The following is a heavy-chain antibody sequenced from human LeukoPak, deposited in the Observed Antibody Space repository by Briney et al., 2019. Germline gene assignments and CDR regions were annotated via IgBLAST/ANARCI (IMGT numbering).Heavy chain of an antibody. J-gene: IGHJ6*03. CDR3: ARDRRYNFWSGYYRTNYYMDV. CDR1: GGSISSDDSY. Sequence: SSQTLSLTCTDSGGSISSDDSYWSWIRQPPGKGLEWIGYISYSGSTYYNPSLKSRVTISVDMSRKQFSLNLSSVTAADTAVYFCARDRRYNFWSGYYRTNYYMDVWGKGTTVTVSS. CDR2: ISYSGST. V-gene: IGHV4-30-4*08. D-gene: IGHD3-3*01.